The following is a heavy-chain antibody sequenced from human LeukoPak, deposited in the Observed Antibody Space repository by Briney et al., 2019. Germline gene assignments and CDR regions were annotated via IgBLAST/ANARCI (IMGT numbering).Heavy chain of an antibody. CDR1: GFTFSSYE. V-gene: IGHV3-48*03. D-gene: IGHD5-12*01. Sequence: GGSLRLSCAASGFTFSSYEMNWVRQAPGQGLEWVSYISSSGSTIYYADSVKGRFTISRDNAKNSLYLQMNSLRAEDTAVYYCAASGYDYDYYYYMDVWGKGTTVTISS. CDR2: ISSSGSTI. CDR3: AASGYDYDYYYYMDV. J-gene: IGHJ6*03.